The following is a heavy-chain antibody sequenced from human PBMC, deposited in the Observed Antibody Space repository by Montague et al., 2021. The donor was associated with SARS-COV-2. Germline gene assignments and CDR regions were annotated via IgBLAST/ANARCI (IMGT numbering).Heavy chain of an antibody. CDR3: ANFRRTQLLFGTLYYGMDV. CDR2: FAYIGST. CDR1: SLWVSRYY. D-gene: IGHD2-2*01. V-gene: IGHV4-59*02. Sequence: SETLSLTCRRPSLWVSRYYGADRRRTRLNSSHGISSFAYIGSTNYNPSLKSRVTISVDTSKNHFTLRLSSVTAADTAVYYCANFRRTQLLFGTLYYGMDVWGQGTTVTVSS. J-gene: IGHJ6*02.